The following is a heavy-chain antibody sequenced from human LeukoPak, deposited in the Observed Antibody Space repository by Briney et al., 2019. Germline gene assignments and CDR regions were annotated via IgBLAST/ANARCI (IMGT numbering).Heavy chain of an antibody. CDR3: AREDCSSTSCYTVVWFDP. D-gene: IGHD2-2*02. CDR1: GYTFTSYD. J-gene: IGHJ5*02. V-gene: IGHV1-8*01. Sequence: ASVKVSRKASGYTFTSYDINWVRQATGQGLEWMGWMNPNSGNTGYAQKFQGRVTMTRNTSISTAYMELSSLRSEDTAVYYCAREDCSSTSCYTVVWFDPWGQGTLVTVSS. CDR2: MNPNSGNT.